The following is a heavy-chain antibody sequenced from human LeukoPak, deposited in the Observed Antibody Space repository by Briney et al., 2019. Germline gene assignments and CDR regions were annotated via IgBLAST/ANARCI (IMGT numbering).Heavy chain of an antibody. CDR2: IGYTGSKK. CDR1: VFTFTTYG. J-gene: IGHJ4*02. Sequence: GGTLRLSCSASVFTFTTYGMNSGPQAPGKRGGGWAVIGYTGSKKYYADSGKGRFTTSRDTSKNTLYLQTNTLRAEDTAVYPCAKDKSYSIDSWGQGTLVTVSS. V-gene: IGHV3-30*02. D-gene: IGHD3-10*01. CDR3: AKDKSYSIDS.